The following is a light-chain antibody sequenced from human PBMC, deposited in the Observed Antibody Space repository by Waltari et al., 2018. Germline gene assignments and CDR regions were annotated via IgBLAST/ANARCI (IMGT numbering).Light chain of an antibody. Sequence: QTVVTQEPSLSVSPGGTVTLTCALSSGSLSTTSYATWYQQTPGQAPRPPVFKANALPAGVPDRCSGSILGNTAALTITGAQADDESDYYCALYMGSGIWVFGGGTRLTVL. J-gene: IGLJ3*02. CDR2: KAN. V-gene: IGLV8-61*01. CDR3: ALYMGSGIWV. CDR1: SGSLSTTSY.